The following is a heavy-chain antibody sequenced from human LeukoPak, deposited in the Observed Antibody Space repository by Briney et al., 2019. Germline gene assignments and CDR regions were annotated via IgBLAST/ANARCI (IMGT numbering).Heavy chain of an antibody. D-gene: IGHD3-10*01. CDR1: GYTFTGYY. CDR3: ARESRNRFGELLGIDY. Sequence: VASVKVSCKASGYTFTGYYLHWVRQAPGQGLEWMGWINPNSGNPTYAQGFTGRFVFSLDTSVSTAYLQISSLKAEDTAVYYCARESRNRFGELLGIDYWGQGTLVTVSS. V-gene: IGHV7-4-1*02. CDR2: INPNSGNP. J-gene: IGHJ4*02.